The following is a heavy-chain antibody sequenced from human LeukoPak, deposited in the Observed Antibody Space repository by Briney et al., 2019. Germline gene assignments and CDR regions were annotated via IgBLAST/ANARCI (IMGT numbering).Heavy chain of an antibody. CDR3: ARDQHRYSSSWYQGRGYYYYGMDV. D-gene: IGHD6-13*01. V-gene: IGHV3-30*03. CDR1: EFTFSSYA. J-gene: IGHJ6*02. CDR2: ISYHGSNK. Sequence: HPGTSLRLSCAASEFTFSSYAMHWVRQAPGKGLEWVAFISYHGSNKYYADSVKGRFTISRDNSKNTLFLQMNSLRAEDTAVYYCARDQHRYSSSWYQGRGYYYYGMDVWGQGTTVTVSS.